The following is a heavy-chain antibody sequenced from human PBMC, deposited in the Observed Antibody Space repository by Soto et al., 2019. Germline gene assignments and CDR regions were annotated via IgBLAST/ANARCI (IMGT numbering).Heavy chain of an antibody. V-gene: IGHV3-15*07. CDR3: TTRNPPYFHGLFDY. Sequence: PGGSLRLSCAASGLIFGDAWLHWVRQAPGKGLEWVGRIKSNNDGATADYAASVNGRFTISRDDSKDTVFLQMDSLQTEDTAFYFCTTRNPPYFHGLFDYWGPGTLVTVSS. CDR2: IKSNNDGATA. CDR1: GLIFGDAW. J-gene: IGHJ4*02.